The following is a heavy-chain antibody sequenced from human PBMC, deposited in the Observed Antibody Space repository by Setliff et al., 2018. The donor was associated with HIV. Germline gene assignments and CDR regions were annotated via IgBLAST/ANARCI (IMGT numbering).Heavy chain of an antibody. CDR1: GFTFSSYG. V-gene: IGHV3-33*01. J-gene: IGHJ6*03. CDR3: AREFSERSPNPDHYYYYMDV. Sequence: GGSLRLSCAASGFTFSSYGMHWVRQAPGKGLEWVAVIWYDGSEKYYADSVKGRFTISRDNSKNTLYLRLNSLRAEDTAIYYCAREFSERSPNPDHYYYYMDVWGKGTTVTVSS. D-gene: IGHD6-19*01. CDR2: IWYDGSEK.